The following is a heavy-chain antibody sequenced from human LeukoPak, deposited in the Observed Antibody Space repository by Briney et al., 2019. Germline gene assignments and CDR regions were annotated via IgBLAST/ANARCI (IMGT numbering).Heavy chain of an antibody. CDR1: GFTFSSYG. J-gene: IGHJ4*02. Sequence: GESLRLSCAASGFTFSSYGMHWVRQAPGKGLEWVTVIWYDGSNKYYADSVKGRFTISRDNAKNSLNLQMNSMRAEDTAVYYCARDSGYSGYSDYWGQGTLVTVPS. V-gene: IGHV3-33*01. D-gene: IGHD5-12*01. CDR2: IWYDGSNK. CDR3: ARDSGYSGYSDY.